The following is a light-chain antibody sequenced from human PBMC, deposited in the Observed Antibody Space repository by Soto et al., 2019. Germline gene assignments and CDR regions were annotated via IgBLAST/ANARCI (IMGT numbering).Light chain of an antibody. CDR1: SSNIGSNY. V-gene: IGLV1-47*01. CDR2: RNN. Sequence: QSVLTQPPSASGTPGQRVTISCSGSSSNIGSNYVYWYQQLPGTAPKLLIYRNNQRPSGVPDRFSGSKSGTSASLAISGLQSEDEADYYCAAWDDSLNVVVFGGGTQLTVL. CDR3: AAWDDSLNVVV. J-gene: IGLJ2*01.